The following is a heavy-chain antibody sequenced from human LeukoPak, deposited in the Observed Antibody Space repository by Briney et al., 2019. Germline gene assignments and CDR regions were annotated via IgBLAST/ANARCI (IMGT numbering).Heavy chain of an antibody. CDR2: INPNSGGT. CDR3: ARRRRFPPNWFDP. V-gene: IGHV1-2*02. J-gene: IGHJ5*02. Sequence: ASVKVSCKASGYTFTGYYMHWVRQAPGQGLEWMGWINPNSGGTNYAQKFQGRVTMTRNTSISTAYMELSSLRSEDTAVYYCARRRRFPPNWFDPWGQGTLVTVSS. CDR1: GYTFTGYY.